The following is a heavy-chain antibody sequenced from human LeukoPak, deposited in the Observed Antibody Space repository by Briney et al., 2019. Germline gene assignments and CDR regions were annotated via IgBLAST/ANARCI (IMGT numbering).Heavy chain of an antibody. D-gene: IGHD4-17*01. Sequence: PGGSLRLSCAASGFIFNSYAMSWVRQAPGKGLEWISGISGNGVSTYYADSVKGRFTISRDNAKNTLYLQMNSLRAEDTAVYYCARIYGSFDYWGQGTLVTVSS. V-gene: IGHV3-23*01. CDR1: GFIFNSYA. CDR3: ARIYGSFDY. CDR2: ISGNGVST. J-gene: IGHJ4*02.